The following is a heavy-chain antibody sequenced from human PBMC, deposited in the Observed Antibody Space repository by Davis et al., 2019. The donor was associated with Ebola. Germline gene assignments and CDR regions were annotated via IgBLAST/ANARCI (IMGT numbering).Heavy chain of an antibody. V-gene: IGHV3-11*01. Sequence: GESLKISCAASGFTFSDYYMNWIRQAPGKGLEWVSYISSSGTTMYYADSVKGRFTISRDNAKDSLYLQMNSLRAEDTAVFYCVRGGSPTAYWGQGTPVTVSS. J-gene: IGHJ1*01. CDR2: ISSSGTTM. CDR3: VRGGSPTAY. CDR1: GFTFSDYY.